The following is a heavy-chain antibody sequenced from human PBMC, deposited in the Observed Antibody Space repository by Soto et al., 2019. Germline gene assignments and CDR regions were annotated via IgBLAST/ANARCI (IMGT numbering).Heavy chain of an antibody. Sequence: EVQLLESGGGLVQPGGSLRLSYVASGFSFSSYGMSWVRQAPGKGLEWVSSISGSGSSTYYADSVKGRFTVSRDNSKNTLYLQMNSLRAEDTAVYYCAKGVGGRYYCDYWGQGTLVTVSS. CDR2: ISGSGSST. D-gene: IGHD2-15*01. J-gene: IGHJ4*02. V-gene: IGHV3-23*01. CDR3: AKGVGGRYYCDY. CDR1: GFSFSSYG.